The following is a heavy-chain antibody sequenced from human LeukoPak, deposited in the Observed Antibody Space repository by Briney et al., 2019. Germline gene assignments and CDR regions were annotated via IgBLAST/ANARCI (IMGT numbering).Heavy chain of an antibody. V-gene: IGHV1-2*02. Sequence: ASVKVSCKASEYTFSGSYIHWVRQAPGQGLEWMGWIYPNSGDTRYAQKFQGRVTMNGDTSITTAYMELSRLTSDDTAVYYCAKEGGTSGSGRKYFDYWGPGTLVTVSS. J-gene: IGHJ4*02. CDR1: EYTFSGSY. D-gene: IGHD3-10*01. CDR3: AKEGGTSGSGRKYFDY. CDR2: IYPNSGDT.